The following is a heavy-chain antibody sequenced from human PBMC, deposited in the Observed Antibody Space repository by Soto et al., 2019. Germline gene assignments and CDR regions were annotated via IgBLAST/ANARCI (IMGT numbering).Heavy chain of an antibody. Sequence: GGSLRLSCAASGFTFSSYAMHWVRQAPGKGLEWVAVISYDGSNKYYADSVKGRFTISRDNSKNTLYLQMNSLRAEDTAVYYCATEMGYCSGGSCGHTDGMDVWGQGTTVPVSS. CDR2: ISYDGSNK. J-gene: IGHJ6*02. V-gene: IGHV3-30-3*01. D-gene: IGHD2-15*01. CDR3: ATEMGYCSGGSCGHTDGMDV. CDR1: GFTFSSYA.